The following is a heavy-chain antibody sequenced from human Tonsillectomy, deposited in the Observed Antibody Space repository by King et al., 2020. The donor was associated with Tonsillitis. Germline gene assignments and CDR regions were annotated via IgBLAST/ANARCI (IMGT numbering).Heavy chain of an antibody. J-gene: IGHJ4*02. CDR2: IDRNSCRI. Sequence: VQLVESGGSLVQPGGSLRLSCAVSGFTFSSESMTWVRQAPGKGLEWISYIDRNSCRIYYADSLRGRFTISRDNAKNSLYLQMDSLRVEDTVFYYCARVPVLRGVIPHFAYRGQGTLVTVSS. CDR3: ARVPVLRGVIPHFAY. V-gene: IGHV3-48*01. CDR1: GFTFSSES. D-gene: IGHD3-10*01.